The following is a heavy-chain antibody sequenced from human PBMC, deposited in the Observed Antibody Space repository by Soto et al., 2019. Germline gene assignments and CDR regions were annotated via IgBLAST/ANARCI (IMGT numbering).Heavy chain of an antibody. CDR1: GFTFSSYS. CDR3: AREARRYYGSGSEYGMDV. Sequence: PSGSLRLSCAASGFTFSSYSMNWVRQAPGKGLEWVSSISSSSSYIYYADSVKGRFTISRDNAKNSLYLQMNSLRAEDTAVYYCAREARRYYGSGSEYGMDVWGQGTTVTVSS. CDR2: ISSSSSYI. V-gene: IGHV3-21*01. J-gene: IGHJ6*02. D-gene: IGHD3-10*01.